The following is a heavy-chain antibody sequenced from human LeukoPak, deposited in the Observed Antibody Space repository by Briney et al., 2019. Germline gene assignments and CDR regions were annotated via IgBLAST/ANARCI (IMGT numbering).Heavy chain of an antibody. J-gene: IGHJ4*02. D-gene: IGHD3-10*01. CDR2: MNPSNGNT. CDR1: GYTFTTYE. Sequence: ASVKVSCKASGYTFTTYEHIWVRQASGQGLEWMGWMNPSNGNTGYAQKFQGRVTMTRDTSISTAYMELSSLRSEDTAVYYCSRDYYGSGSSRGYWGQGTLVTVSS. V-gene: IGHV1-8*02. CDR3: SRDYYGSGSSRGY.